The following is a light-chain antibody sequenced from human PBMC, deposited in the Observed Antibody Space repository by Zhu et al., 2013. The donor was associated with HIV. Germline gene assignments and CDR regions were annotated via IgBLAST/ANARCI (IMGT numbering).Light chain of an antibody. CDR1: QTIGTL. CDR3: KQYDSSSPYS. Sequence: IQMTQSPSSLSASVGDRVTITCRASQTIGTLLAWYQQKPGKAPKLLIYGASSLEKGVPSRFSGSGFGTEFTLTISSLQPDDFATYYCKQYDSSSPYSFGQGTKLGSK. J-gene: IGKJ2*03. CDR2: GAS. V-gene: IGKV1-5*01.